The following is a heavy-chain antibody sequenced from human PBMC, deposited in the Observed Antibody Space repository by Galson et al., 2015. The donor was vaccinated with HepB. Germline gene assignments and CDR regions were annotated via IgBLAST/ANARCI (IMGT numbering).Heavy chain of an antibody. CDR1: GFIFNNYA. Sequence: LRLSCAASGFIFNNYAMTWVRQAPGKGLEWVSIISGRGGDTDYADSVKGRFTISRDNSKNSLYLQMDSLRADDTAVYYCAKPVPTTPRVFDTWGQGTMLTVSS. CDR2: ISGRGGDT. CDR3: AKPVPTTPRVFDT. J-gene: IGHJ3*02. D-gene: IGHD2-15*01. V-gene: IGHV3-23*01.